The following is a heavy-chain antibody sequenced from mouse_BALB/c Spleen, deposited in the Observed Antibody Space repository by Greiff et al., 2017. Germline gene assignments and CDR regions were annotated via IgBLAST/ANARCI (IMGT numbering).Heavy chain of an antibody. J-gene: IGHJ3*01. CDR2: IDPENGDT. D-gene: IGHD2-10*02. Sequence: EVKLMESGAELVRSGASVKLSCTASGFNIKDYYMHWVKQRPEQGLEWIGWIDPENGDTEYAPKFQGKATMTADTSSNTAYLQLSSLTSEDTAVYYCKEYGNYSWFAYWGQGTLVTVSA. V-gene: IGHV14-4*02. CDR1: GFNIKDYY. CDR3: KEYGNYSWFAY.